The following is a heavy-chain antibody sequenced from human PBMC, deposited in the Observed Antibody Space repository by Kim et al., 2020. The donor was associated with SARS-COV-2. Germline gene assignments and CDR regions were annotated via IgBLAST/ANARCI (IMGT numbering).Heavy chain of an antibody. Sequence: SVKCRFTISRDTAKNSMYLQMNSLRAEDTAVYYCARDFQWRVSPGSAFDIWGQWTMVTVSS. J-gene: IGHJ3*02. D-gene: IGHD6-19*01. V-gene: IGHV3-11*05. CDR3: ARDFQWRVSPGSAFDI.